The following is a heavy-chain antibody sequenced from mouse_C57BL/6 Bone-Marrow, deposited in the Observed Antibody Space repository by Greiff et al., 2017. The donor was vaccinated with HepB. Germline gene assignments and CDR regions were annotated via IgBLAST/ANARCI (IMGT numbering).Heavy chain of an antibody. CDR2: ISDGGSYT. J-gene: IGHJ1*03. D-gene: IGHD1-1*01. V-gene: IGHV5-4*03. CDR1: GFTFSSYA. CDR3: ARLYYGSSSLDV. Sequence: EVKLVESGGGLVKPGGSLKLSCAASGFTFSSYAMSWVRQTPEKRLEWVATISDGGSYTYYPDNVKGRFTISRDNAKNTLYLQMSRLKSEDTAMYYCARLYYGSSSLDVWGTGTTVTVSS.